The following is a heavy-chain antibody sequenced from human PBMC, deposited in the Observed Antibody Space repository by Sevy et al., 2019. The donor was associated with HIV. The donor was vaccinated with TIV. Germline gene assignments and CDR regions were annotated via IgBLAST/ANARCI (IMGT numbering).Heavy chain of an antibody. J-gene: IGHJ4*02. D-gene: IGHD1-26*01. V-gene: IGHV3-21*06. CDR2: ITGSSDYI. CDR3: AKWDADRRWYFDY. CDR1: GFSFSNYN. Sequence: GGSLRLSCAASGFSFSNYNMNWVRQAPGEGLEWVSSITGSSDYIYYADSVKGRFTISRDNAKNSLYLRMNSLKTEDTAVYYCAKWDADRRWYFDYWGQGILVTVSS.